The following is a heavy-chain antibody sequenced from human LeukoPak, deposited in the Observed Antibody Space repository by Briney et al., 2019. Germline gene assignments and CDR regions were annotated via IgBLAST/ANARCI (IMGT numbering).Heavy chain of an antibody. CDR2: ISHSGST. CDR1: GGSFSGYY. D-gene: IGHD3-3*01. CDR3: ARGRFLEWLISPWRWFDP. Sequence: SATRSLTCAVYGGSFSGYYWSWIRQPPGKGLEWIGEISHSGSTNYDPSLKSRVTISVDTSKNSFSLQLSSVTAADTAVYYCARGRFLEWLISPWRWFDPWGQGTLVTVSS. J-gene: IGHJ5*02. V-gene: IGHV4-34*01.